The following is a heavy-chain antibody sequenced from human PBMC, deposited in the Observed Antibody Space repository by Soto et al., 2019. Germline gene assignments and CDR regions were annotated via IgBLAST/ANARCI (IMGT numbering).Heavy chain of an antibody. J-gene: IGHJ3*02. CDR3: TKTYYYDSSGFRSAFDI. CDR2: ISAYNGNT. Sequence: ASVKVSCKASGYTFTSYGISWVRQAPGQGLEWMGWISAYNGNTNYAQKLQGRVTMTTDTSTSTAYMELRSLRSDDTAVYYCTKTYYYDSSGFRSAFDIWGQGKMVTVSS. D-gene: IGHD3-22*01. CDR1: GYTFTSYG. V-gene: IGHV1-18*01.